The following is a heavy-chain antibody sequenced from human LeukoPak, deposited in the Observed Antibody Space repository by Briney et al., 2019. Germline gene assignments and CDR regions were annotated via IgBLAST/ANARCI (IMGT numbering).Heavy chain of an antibody. CDR3: TRETGANYDPGAFDV. D-gene: IGHD3-3*01. CDR2: INPKSGGT. J-gene: IGHJ3*01. Sequence: ASVKVSCKASGYSFTGYYIHWVRQAPGQGLEWMGWINPKSGGTDSAEKFGGRVTMSRDTSVRTSYLEVRRLKSDDTAAYYCTRETGANYDPGAFDVWGQGTMVTVSS. V-gene: IGHV1-2*02. CDR1: GYSFTGYY.